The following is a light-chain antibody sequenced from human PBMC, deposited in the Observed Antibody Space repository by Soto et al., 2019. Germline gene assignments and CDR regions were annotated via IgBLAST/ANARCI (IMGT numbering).Light chain of an antibody. CDR2: EVS. J-gene: IGLJ1*01. V-gene: IGLV2-14*01. Sequence: QSALTQPASVSGSPGQSITISCTGTSSDVGGYNYVSWYQQHPGKAPKLMIYEVSNRPSGVSNRFSGSKSGNTASLTISGLQDEDEADYYCSSDTSSSVYVFGTGTKVTVL. CDR3: SSDTSSSVYV. CDR1: SSDVGGYNY.